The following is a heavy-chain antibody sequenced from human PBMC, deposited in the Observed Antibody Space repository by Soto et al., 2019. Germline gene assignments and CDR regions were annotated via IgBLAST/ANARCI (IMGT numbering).Heavy chain of an antibody. V-gene: IGHV1-18*01. J-gene: IGHJ4*02. Sequence: QVQLVQSGAEVKKPGASVKVSCKASGYTFTSYGISWVRQAPGQGLEWMGWISAYNGNTNYAQKLQGRVTMTTDTSTSTAYMELRSLRSDDTAVYYCAREYYYDSSGYPSYFDYWGQGTLVTVSS. CDR3: AREYYYDSSGYPSYFDY. D-gene: IGHD3-22*01. CDR1: GYTFTSYG. CDR2: ISAYNGNT.